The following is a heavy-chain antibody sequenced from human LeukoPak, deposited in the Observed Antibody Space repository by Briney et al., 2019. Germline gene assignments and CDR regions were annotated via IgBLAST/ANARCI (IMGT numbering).Heavy chain of an antibody. CDR2: INGDGSAK. CDR3: ARGEIMITFGGLIAAKDY. CDR1: GFTFSPFW. Sequence: GGSLRLSCAASGFTFSPFWMTWVRQAPGKGLEWVANINGDGSAKYFVDSVKGRFTISRDNAKNSLYLQMNSLGAEDTAVHYCARGEIMITFGGLIAAKDYWGQGTLVTVSS. V-gene: IGHV3-7*01. D-gene: IGHD3-16*02. J-gene: IGHJ4*02.